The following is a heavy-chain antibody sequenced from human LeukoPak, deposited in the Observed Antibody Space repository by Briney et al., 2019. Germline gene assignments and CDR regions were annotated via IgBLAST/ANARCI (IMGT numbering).Heavy chain of an antibody. CDR2: IKQDGSEK. D-gene: IGHD1-14*01. CDR3: ATSRSFDY. V-gene: IGHV3-7*01. Sequence: GGSLTLSCAASGFTFSSYWMTWVRQSPGKGLEWVANIKQDGSEKYYVDSVKGRFTISRDNAKNSLCLQMNSWRTEDRAVYYCATSRSFDYWGQGTLVTVSS. CDR1: GFTFSSYW. J-gene: IGHJ4*02.